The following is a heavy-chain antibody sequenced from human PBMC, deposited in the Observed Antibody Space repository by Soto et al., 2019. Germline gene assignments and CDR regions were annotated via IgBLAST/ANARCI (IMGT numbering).Heavy chain of an antibody. D-gene: IGHD2-21*01. V-gene: IGHV1-8*01. J-gene: IGHJ4*02. CDR1: GYKFADYN. Sequence: ASVKVSCKTSGYKFADYNMNWVRQATGRGLEWLGYMNSDSGNGGYAQKFQGRLTLTKNTSISTAYMELTNLRDDDTAVYYCARGSAFQRPGNSDFWGQGTPVTAPQ. CDR2: MNSDSGNG. CDR3: ARGSAFQRPGNSDF.